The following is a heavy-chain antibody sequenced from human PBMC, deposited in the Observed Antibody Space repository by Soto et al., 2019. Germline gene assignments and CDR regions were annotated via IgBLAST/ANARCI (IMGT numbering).Heavy chain of an antibody. CDR1: SGSISVTNVF. CDR2: VDYSGTA. CDR3: ARITGRHLGY. D-gene: IGHD1-20*01. V-gene: IGHV4-39*01. J-gene: IGHJ4*02. Sequence: SATLSLTGTVSSGSISVTNVFWGWVRQPPGKGLEWIVNVDYSGTAYFSPSLATRVTFHVDTSKNQFSLTLYSVTAADTAVYYCARITGRHLGYWGQGILVTVSS.